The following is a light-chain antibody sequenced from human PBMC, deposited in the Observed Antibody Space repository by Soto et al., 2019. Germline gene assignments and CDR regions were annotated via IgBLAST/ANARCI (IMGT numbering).Light chain of an antibody. CDR1: QSLSNNF. CDR2: GAT. V-gene: IGKV3D-20*02. Sequence: EVVLTQSPGTLSLSPGEGDTLSCRASQSLSNNFLAWYQQKPGQAPRLLIYGATSRATGVPDRFSGSGSGTDFTLTINRLEPEDFAVYYCQQRSSWPNFGQGTRLEIK. CDR3: QQRSSWPN. J-gene: IGKJ5*01.